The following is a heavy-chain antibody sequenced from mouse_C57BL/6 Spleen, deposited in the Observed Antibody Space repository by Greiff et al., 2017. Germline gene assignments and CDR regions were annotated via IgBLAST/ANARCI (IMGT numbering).Heavy chain of an antibody. CDR2: INYDGSST. CDR1: GFTFSDYY. CDR3: ARVYSTYVYAYFDV. Sequence: DVQLVESEGGLVQPGSSMKLSCTASGFTFSDYYMAWVRQVPEKGLEWVANINYDGSSTYYLDSLQSRFIISRDNAKNILYLQMSSLKAEDTATYYCARVYSTYVYAYFDVWGTGTTVTVSS. J-gene: IGHJ1*03. D-gene: IGHD2-5*01. V-gene: IGHV5-16*01.